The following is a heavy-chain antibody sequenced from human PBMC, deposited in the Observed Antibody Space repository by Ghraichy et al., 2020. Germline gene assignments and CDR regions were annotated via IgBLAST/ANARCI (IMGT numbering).Heavy chain of an antibody. D-gene: IGHD3-10*01. J-gene: IGHJ6*02. CDR2: IRSKANSYAT. CDR3: TRHGASLLWFGELVEDYYYGMDV. CDR1: GFTFSGSA. Sequence: GGSLRLSCAASGFTFSGSAMHWVRQASGKGLEWVGRIRSKANSYATAYAASVKGRFTISRDDSKNTAYLQMNSLKTEDTAVYYCTRHGASLLWFGELVEDYYYGMDVWGQGTTVTVSS. V-gene: IGHV3-73*01.